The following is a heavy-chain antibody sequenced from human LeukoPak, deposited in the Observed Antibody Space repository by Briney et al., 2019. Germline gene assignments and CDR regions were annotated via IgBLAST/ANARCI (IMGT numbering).Heavy chain of an antibody. Sequence: SETLSLTCTVSGGSISSYYWSWIRQLPGKGVEWIGYIYYSGSTNYNPSLKSRVTISVDTSKNQFSLKLSSVTAADTAVYYCARVGGGDYMDVWGRGTTVTVSS. CDR2: IYYSGST. V-gene: IGHV4-59*01. J-gene: IGHJ6*03. D-gene: IGHD3-16*01. CDR1: GGSISSYY. CDR3: ARVGGGDYMDV.